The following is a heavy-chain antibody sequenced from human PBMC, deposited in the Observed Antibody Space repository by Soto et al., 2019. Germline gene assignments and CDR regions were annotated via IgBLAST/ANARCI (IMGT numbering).Heavy chain of an antibody. CDR3: ARDRGYSGYDSPRYYYGMDV. V-gene: IGHV3-33*01. Sequence: QVQLVESGGGVVQPGRSLRLSCAASGFTFSSHGMHWVRQAPGKGLEWVAVIWFDGSNKYYADSVKGRFTISRDNSKNTXYXXMNSLRAEDTAVYYCARDRGYSGYDSPRYYYGMDVWGQGTTVTVSS. D-gene: IGHD5-12*01. CDR2: IWFDGSNK. CDR1: GFTFSSHG. J-gene: IGHJ6*02.